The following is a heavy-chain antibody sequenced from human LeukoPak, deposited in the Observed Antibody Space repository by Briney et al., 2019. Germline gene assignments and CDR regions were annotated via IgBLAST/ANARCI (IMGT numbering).Heavy chain of an antibody. CDR3: ARAWSYSTGWYNY. D-gene: IGHD6-19*01. CDR1: GFSFSTYW. CDR2: IKQDGSEK. V-gene: IGHV3-7*04. J-gene: IGHJ4*02. Sequence: GGSLRLSCAASGFSFSTYWMSWVRQAPGKGLEWVANIKQDGSEKYYVDSVKGRFTISRDNAKNSLYLQMNSLRVEDTPVYYCARAWSYSTGWYNYWGQGTLVTVSS.